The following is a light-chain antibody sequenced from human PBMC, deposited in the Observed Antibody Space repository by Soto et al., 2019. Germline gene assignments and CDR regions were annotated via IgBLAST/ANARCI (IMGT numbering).Light chain of an antibody. CDR3: QQYGSSPPIN. V-gene: IGKV3-20*01. J-gene: IGKJ5*01. Sequence: IVLTHSPGTLSLSPWERATLSCRSSQSVSSSYLAWYQQKPGQAPRLLIYGASSRATGIPDRFSGSGSGTDFTLTISRLEPGDFAVYYCQQYGSSPPINFGQGTRLEIK. CDR2: GAS. CDR1: QSVSSSY.